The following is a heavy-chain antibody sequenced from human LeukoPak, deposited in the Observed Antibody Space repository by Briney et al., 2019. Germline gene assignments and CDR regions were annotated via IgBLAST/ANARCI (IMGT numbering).Heavy chain of an antibody. CDR3: ARGASSGSYLNWFDP. Sequence: SVKVSCKASGGTFSSYAISWVRQAPGQGLEWMGGIIPIFGTANYAQKFQGRVTITTDESTRTAYMELSSLRSEDTAVYYCARGASSGSYLNWFDPWGQGTLVTVSS. D-gene: IGHD3-10*01. J-gene: IGHJ5*02. V-gene: IGHV1-69*05. CDR2: IIPIFGTA. CDR1: GGTFSSYA.